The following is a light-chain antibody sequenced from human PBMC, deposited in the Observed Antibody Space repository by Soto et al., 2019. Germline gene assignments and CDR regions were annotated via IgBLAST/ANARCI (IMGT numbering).Light chain of an antibody. V-gene: IGLV1-44*01. CDR2: SSN. J-gene: IGLJ2*01. CDR3: AAWDDSLNGVV. Sequence: QSVLTQPPSASGTPGQRVTISCSGSSSNIGSNSVNWYQQLPGTAPKLLMYSSNQRPSGVPDRFSGSNSGTSASLAISGLQSEDEADYYCAAWDDSLNGVVFGGGTTVTVL. CDR1: SSNIGSNS.